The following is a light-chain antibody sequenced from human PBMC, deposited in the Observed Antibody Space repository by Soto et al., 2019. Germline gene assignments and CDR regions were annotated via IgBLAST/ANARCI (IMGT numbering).Light chain of an antibody. CDR3: QQRSNWPPYT. V-gene: IGKV3D-20*02. Sequence: EIVLTQSPGTLSFFPGERATLSCRASQSVRSNYVAWYQQKPGQAPRLLIYGASNRATGIPDRFSGGGSGTDFTLTISRLEPEDFAVYYCQQRSNWPPYTFGQGTKLEIK. J-gene: IGKJ2*01. CDR2: GAS. CDR1: QSVRSNY.